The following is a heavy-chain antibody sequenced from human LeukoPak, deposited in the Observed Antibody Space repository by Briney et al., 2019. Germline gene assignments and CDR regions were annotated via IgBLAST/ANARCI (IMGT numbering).Heavy chain of an antibody. Sequence: GASVKVSCKVSGYTLTELSMHWVRQAPGKGLEWMGGFDPEDGETIYAQKFQGRVTMTEDTSTDTAYMELSSLRSEDTAVYYCARVLEGYCSSTSCYALGYWGQGTLVTVSS. CDR3: ARVLEGYCSSTSCYALGY. V-gene: IGHV1-24*01. J-gene: IGHJ4*02. CDR2: FDPEDGET. D-gene: IGHD2-2*01. CDR1: GYTLTELS.